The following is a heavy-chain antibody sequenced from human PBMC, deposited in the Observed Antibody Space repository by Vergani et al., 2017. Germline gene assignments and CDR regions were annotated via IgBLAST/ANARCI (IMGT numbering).Heavy chain of an antibody. CDR2: IRYDESSK. V-gene: IGHV3-33*08. J-gene: IGHJ5*01. Sequence: QVQLVESGGGVVQPGRSLRLSCAASGFTFRSHGMNWVRQAPGKGLEWVTYIRYDESSKYYGDSVKGRFTISRDNSANMLHLQANSLRAEETAVYYCAKGKIETEGYNFELIFDSWGQGTQVTVSS. CDR1: GFTFRSHG. D-gene: IGHD1-1*01. CDR3: AKGKIETEGYNFELIFDS.